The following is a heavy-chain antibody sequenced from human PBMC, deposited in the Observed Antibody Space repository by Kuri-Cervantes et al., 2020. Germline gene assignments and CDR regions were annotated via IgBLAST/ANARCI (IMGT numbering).Heavy chain of an antibody. D-gene: IGHD6-13*01. CDR1: GFTFSSYD. CDR3: ARSGAATKSVTRDYFDY. CDR2: IGTAGDT. J-gene: IGHJ4*02. Sequence: GESLKISCAASGFTFSSYDMHWVRQATGKGLEWVSAIGTAGDTYYPGSVKGRFTISRDNSKNTLYLQMNSLRAEDTAVYYCARSGAATKSVTRDYFDYWGQGTLVTVSS. V-gene: IGHV3-13*01.